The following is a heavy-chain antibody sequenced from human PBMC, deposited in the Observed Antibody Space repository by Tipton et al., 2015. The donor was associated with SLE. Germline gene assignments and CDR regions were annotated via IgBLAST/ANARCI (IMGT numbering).Heavy chain of an antibody. J-gene: IGHJ4*02. CDR1: GGSISSGSYY. V-gene: IGHV4-61*09. CDR2: IYTSGCT. Sequence: TLSLTCTVSGGSISSGSYYWSWIRQPAGKGLEWIGHIYTSGCTNYNPSLKSRVTISVDTSKNQFSLKLSSVTAADTALYYCARGTNYDSSGYYSYWGQGTLVTVSS. CDR3: ARGTNYDSSGYYSY. D-gene: IGHD3-22*01.